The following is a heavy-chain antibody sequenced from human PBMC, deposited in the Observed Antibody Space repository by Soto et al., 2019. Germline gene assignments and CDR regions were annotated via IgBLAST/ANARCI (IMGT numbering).Heavy chain of an antibody. CDR2: SACRGTT. CDR1: GSCISRPPNI. Sequence: LESLAHTSTSGGSCISRPPNIWRWIRHTQGNALDRIVYSACRGTTSYKPTLDIRNRRSADRPRNHLCPQLTSVTAADTAAYYCARATSYRGRTSCYTFDYWGHGALVTVSS. V-gene: IGHV4-39*02. D-gene: IGHD2-2*01. CDR3: ARATSYRGRTSCYTFDY. J-gene: IGHJ4*01.